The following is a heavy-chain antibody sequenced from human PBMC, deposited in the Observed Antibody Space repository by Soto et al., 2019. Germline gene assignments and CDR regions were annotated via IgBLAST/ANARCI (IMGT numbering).Heavy chain of an antibody. J-gene: IGHJ4*02. CDR1: GYTFTSYG. D-gene: IGHD3-16*02. CDR3: ARSYDYVWGSYRYGFDY. CDR2: INPNSGGT. Sequence: QVQLVQSGAEVKKPGASVKVSCKASGYTFTSYGISWVRQAPGQGLEWMGWINPNSGGTNYAQKFQGRVTMTRDTSISTACMELSRLRSDVTAVYYCARSYDYVWGSYRYGFDYWGQGTLVTVSS. V-gene: IGHV1-2*02.